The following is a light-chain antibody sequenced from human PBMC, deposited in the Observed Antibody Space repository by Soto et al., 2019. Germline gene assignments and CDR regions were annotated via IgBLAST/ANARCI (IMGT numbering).Light chain of an antibody. Sequence: QSALTQPASVSGSPGQSITISCTGTSSDVGGYNYASWYQQHPGKAPKLMIYEVSNRPSGVSNRFSRSKSGNTASLPISGLQAEDEADYYCSSYTSGSTWVFGGGTKLTVL. J-gene: IGLJ3*02. V-gene: IGLV2-14*01. CDR1: SSDVGGYNY. CDR3: SSYTSGSTWV. CDR2: EVS.